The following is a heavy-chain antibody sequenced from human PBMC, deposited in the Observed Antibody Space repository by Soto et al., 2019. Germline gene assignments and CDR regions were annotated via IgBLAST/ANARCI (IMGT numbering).Heavy chain of an antibody. V-gene: IGHV1-18*01. CDR3: ARAVWLEGQQLARAGRYYDYGMDV. CDR1: GYTFTSYG. CDR2: ISAYNGNT. D-gene: IGHD6-6*01. J-gene: IGHJ6*02. Sequence: ASVKDYCKASGYTFTSYGISWVRQAPGQGLEWMGWISAYNGNTNYAQKLQGRVTMTTDTSTSTAYMELRSLRSDDTAVYYCARAVWLEGQQLARAGRYYDYGMDVWGQGTTVTVSS.